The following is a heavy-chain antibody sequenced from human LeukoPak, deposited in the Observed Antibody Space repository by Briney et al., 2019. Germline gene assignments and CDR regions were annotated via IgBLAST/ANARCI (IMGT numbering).Heavy chain of an antibody. CDR3: ARALSYSYGSMDF. J-gene: IGHJ4*02. Sequence: GGSLRLSCAASGFTFSSYSMNWVRQAPGKGLEWVSSISSGSKYIYNADSVKGRFTISRDNAKDSLYLQMNSLRAEDTAVYYCARALSYSYGSMDFWGQGTLVIVSS. D-gene: IGHD5-18*01. CDR2: ISSGSKYI. CDR1: GFTFSSYS. V-gene: IGHV3-21*01.